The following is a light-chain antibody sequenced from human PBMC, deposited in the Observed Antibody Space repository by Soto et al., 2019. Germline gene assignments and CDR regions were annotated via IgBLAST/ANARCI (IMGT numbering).Light chain of an antibody. Sequence: QLVLTQPPSASGTPGQRVTISCSGSSSNIGSNYVYWYQQLPGTAPKLLIYSNNQRPSGVPDRFSGSKSGTSASLAISGLRSGDEADYYCAAWDDSLSGPVFGGGTKLTVL. J-gene: IGLJ2*01. CDR2: SNN. V-gene: IGLV1-47*02. CDR3: AAWDDSLSGPV. CDR1: SSNIGSNY.